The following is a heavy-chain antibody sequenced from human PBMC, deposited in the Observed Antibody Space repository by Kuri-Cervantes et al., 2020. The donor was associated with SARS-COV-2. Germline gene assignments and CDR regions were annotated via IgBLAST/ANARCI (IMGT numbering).Heavy chain of an antibody. CDR1: GFTFSGSA. Sequence: GESLKISCAASGFTFSGSAMHWVRQASGKGLEWVGRIRSKANSYATAYAASVKGRFTISRDDSKNTAYLQMNSLKTEDTAVYYCARVVFDTAMVYFDYWGQGTLVTVSS. D-gene: IGHD5-18*01. CDR3: ARVVFDTAMVYFDY. CDR2: IRSKANSYAT. V-gene: IGHV3-73*01. J-gene: IGHJ4*02.